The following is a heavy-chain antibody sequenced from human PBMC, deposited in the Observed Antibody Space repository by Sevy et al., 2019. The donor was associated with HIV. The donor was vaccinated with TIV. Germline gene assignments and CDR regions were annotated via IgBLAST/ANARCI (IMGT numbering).Heavy chain of an antibody. D-gene: IGHD2-2*01. V-gene: IGHV1-69*13. Sequence: ASVKVSCKASGGTFSNYALSWVRQAPGQGLEWMGGIIPIFGTTNFAQTFQGRVTITADEFTSTAYMELSSLRSADTAVYYCARIPLVRIPGATDLYFDNWGQGSLVTVSS. J-gene: IGHJ4*02. CDR2: IIPIFGTT. CDR1: GGTFSNYA. CDR3: ARIPLVRIPGATDLYFDN.